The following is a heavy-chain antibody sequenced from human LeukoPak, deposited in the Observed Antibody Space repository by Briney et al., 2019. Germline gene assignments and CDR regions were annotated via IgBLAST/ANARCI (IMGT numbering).Heavy chain of an antibody. CDR3: ARDMYYGDYEIDY. J-gene: IGHJ4*02. Sequence: GGSLGLSCAASGLTVSSNYMSWVRQAPGKGLEWVSVIYSGGSTYYADSVKGRFTISRDNSKNTLYLQMNSLRAEDTAVYYCARDMYYGDYEIDYWGQGTLVTVSS. V-gene: IGHV3-66*01. CDR2: IYSGGST. CDR1: GLTVSSNY. D-gene: IGHD4-17*01.